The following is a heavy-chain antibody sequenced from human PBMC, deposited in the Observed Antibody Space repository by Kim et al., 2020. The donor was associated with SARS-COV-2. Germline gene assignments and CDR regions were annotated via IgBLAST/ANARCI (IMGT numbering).Heavy chain of an antibody. D-gene: IGHD6-13*01. Sequence: SETLSLTCTVSGGSISSYYWSWIRQPAGKGLEWIGRIYTSGSTNYNPSLKSRVTMSVDTSKNQFSLKLSSVTAADTAVYYCARAAVVQQLVWDWFDPWGQGTLVTVSS. CDR3: ARAAVVQQLVWDWFDP. J-gene: IGHJ5*02. CDR2: IYTSGST. V-gene: IGHV4-4*07. CDR1: GGSISSYY.